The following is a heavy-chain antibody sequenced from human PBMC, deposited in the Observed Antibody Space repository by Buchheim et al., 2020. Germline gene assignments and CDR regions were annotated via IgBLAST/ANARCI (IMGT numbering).Heavy chain of an antibody. CDR3: ARALDPIAYFDY. J-gene: IGHJ4*02. Sequence: QVQLQESGPGLVKPSETLSLTCTVSDGSISPYFWSWIRQPPGKGLEWIGFIYYIGSTNYNSSLKSRVTISVDTSKNQFSLKLSSVTAADTAVYFCARALDPIAYFDYWGQGTL. V-gene: IGHV4-59*01. CDR2: IYYIGST. D-gene: IGHD1-1*01. CDR1: DGSISPYF.